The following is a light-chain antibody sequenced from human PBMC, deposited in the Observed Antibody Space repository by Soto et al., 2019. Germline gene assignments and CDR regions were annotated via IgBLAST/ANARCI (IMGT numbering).Light chain of an antibody. CDR3: QQSYSTPLT. Sequence: DIQMTQFPSTLSASVGDAVTITCRASQSVQSFLAWYQQKPGKAPKLLIYLASRLESGVPSRFSGSGSGTEFTLTISSLQPDDFATYYCQQSYSTPLTFGGGTKVEIK. V-gene: IGKV1-5*03. CDR2: LAS. CDR1: QSVQSF. J-gene: IGKJ4*01.